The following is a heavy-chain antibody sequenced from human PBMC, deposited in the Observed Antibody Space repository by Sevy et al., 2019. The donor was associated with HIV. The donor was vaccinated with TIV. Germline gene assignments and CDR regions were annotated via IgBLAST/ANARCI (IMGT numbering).Heavy chain of an antibody. CDR2: ISSSGSTI. V-gene: IGHV3-11*01. CDR1: GFTFSDYY. Sequence: GVSLRLSCAASGFTFSDYYMSWIRQAPGKGLEWVSYISSSGSTIYYADSVKGRFTISRDNAKNSLYLQMNSLRAEDTAVYYCARDPGIVGAKYYFDYWGQGPLVTVSS. J-gene: IGHJ4*02. D-gene: IGHD1-26*01. CDR3: ARDPGIVGAKYYFDY.